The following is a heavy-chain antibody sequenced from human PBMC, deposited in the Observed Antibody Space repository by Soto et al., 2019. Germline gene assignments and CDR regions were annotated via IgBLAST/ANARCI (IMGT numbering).Heavy chain of an antibody. J-gene: IGHJ6*02. D-gene: IGHD5-12*01. V-gene: IGHV3-30*18. CDR1: GFTFSSYG. CDR3: AKEAVATTKYYYYGMDV. CDR2: ISYDGSNK. Sequence: GGSLRLSCAASGFTFSSYGMHWVRQAPGKGLEWVAVISYDGSNKYYADSVKGRFTISRDNSKNTLYLQMNSLRAEDTAVYYCAKEAVATTKYYYYGMDVWGQGTTVTVSS.